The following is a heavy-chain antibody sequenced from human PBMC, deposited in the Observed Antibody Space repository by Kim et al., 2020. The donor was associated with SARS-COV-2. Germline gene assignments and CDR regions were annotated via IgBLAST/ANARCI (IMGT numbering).Heavy chain of an antibody. V-gene: IGHV1-8*01. J-gene: IGHJ4*02. CDR1: GYAFSSYD. CDR2: MNPYSGDT. Sequence: ASVKVSCKTSGYAFSSYDINWVRQASGQGLEWLGWMNPYSGDTGYAQNFKGRVTMTWETSIGTAYMELSSLRSEDTAVYYCTRGGDFDYWGQGTLVTVSS. CDR3: TRGGDFDY.